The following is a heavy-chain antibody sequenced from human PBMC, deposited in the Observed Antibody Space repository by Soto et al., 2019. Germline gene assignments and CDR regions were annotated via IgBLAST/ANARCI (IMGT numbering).Heavy chain of an antibody. J-gene: IGHJ5*02. D-gene: IGHD6-13*01. Sequence: SGPTLVNPTQTLTLTCTFSGFSLSSSEVGVGWIRQPPGKALEWLALIFWNDDERYNPSLKSRLTITKDISKNQVVLTMTNMDPVDTATYYCAHSRVFDWFDPWGQGTLVTVSS. CDR1: GFSLSSSEVG. CDR3: AHSRVFDWFDP. CDR2: IFWNDDE. V-gene: IGHV2-5*01.